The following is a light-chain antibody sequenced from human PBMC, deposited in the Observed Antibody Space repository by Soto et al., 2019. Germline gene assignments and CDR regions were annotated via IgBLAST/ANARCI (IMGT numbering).Light chain of an antibody. J-gene: IGKJ1*01. CDR3: QQYGSSGT. CDR1: QSVSSSY. V-gene: IGKV3-20*01. CDR2: GAS. Sequence: DIVLTKYKGTLSLSPGERATLSCRASQSVSSSYLAWYQQQPGQAPRLLIYGASSRATGIPDRFSGSGSGTDFTLTISRLEPEDFAVYYCQQYGSSGTFGQGTKVDIK.